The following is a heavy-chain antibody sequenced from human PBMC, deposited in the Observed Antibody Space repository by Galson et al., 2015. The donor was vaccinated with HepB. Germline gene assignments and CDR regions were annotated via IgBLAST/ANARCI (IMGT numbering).Heavy chain of an antibody. D-gene: IGHD3-22*01. CDR2: IGAGGAST. CDR1: GFTFSNYA. V-gene: IGHV3-23*01. J-gene: IGHJ4*02. CDR3: AKDRPPSYESSGYSVPYFDY. Sequence: SLRLSCAVSGFTFSNYAMTWVRQAPGKGLEWVSTIGAGGASTFYADSVKGRITISRDNSRNILYLQINSLRAEDTAVYYCAKDRPPSYESSGYSVPYFDYWGQGTLVTVSS.